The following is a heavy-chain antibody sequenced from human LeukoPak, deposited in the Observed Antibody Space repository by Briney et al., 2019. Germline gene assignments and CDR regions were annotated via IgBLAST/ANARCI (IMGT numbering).Heavy chain of an antibody. CDR3: ARENMETALGLDY. D-gene: IGHD2-21*02. CDR2: MSNSGSS. J-gene: IGHJ4*02. Sequence: SETLSLTCTVSGGSISSYYWSWIRHPPGKGMEWIGYMSNSGSSNLKPSLKGRVPISRDTPKIQLSLILSSVTTADTAVYYCARENMETALGLDYWGQGTLVTVSS. V-gene: IGHV4-59*01. CDR1: GGSISSYY.